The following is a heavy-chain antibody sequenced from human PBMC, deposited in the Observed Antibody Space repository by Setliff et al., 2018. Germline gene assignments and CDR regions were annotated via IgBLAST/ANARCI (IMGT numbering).Heavy chain of an antibody. CDR1: GGSFSGYY. CDR3: ARVDNFWSGPIDY. Sequence: KSSETLSLTCAVYGGSFSGYYWSWIRQPAGKGLEWIGHIYTSGSTNYNPSLKSRVTISVDTSKNQFSLKLSSVTAADTAVYYCARVDNFWSGPIDYWGQGTLVTVSS. J-gene: IGHJ4*02. CDR2: IYTSGST. D-gene: IGHD3-3*01. V-gene: IGHV4-59*10.